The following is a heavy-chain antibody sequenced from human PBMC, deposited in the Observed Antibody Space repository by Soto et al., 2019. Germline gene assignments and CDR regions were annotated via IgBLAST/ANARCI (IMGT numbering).Heavy chain of an antibody. CDR1: GGTFSTDA. V-gene: IGHV1-69*12. D-gene: IGHD2-21*02. CDR2: ILPIFGTA. CDR3: ARGHDYGGNSDASDI. Sequence: QVQLVQSGAEVKKPGSSVKVSCKASGGTFSTDAINWVRQAPGQGPEWMGGILPIFGTADYAQKFQGRVTITADVSTTTAYMELSSLRSEDTAVYYCARGHDYGGNSDASDIWGQGTMVTVSS. J-gene: IGHJ3*02.